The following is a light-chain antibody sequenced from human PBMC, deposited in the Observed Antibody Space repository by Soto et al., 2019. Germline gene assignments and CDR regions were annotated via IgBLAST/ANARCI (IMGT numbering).Light chain of an antibody. CDR3: QQYNNWPPYT. V-gene: IGKV3-15*01. CDR2: GAS. Sequence: EIVMTQSPATLSVSPGERATLSCRASQSVSSNLACYQQKPGQAPRLLIYGASTRATGIPARFSGSGSGTEFTLTISSLQSEDFAVYYCQQYNNWPPYTFGQGTKVEIK. CDR1: QSVSSN. J-gene: IGKJ1*01.